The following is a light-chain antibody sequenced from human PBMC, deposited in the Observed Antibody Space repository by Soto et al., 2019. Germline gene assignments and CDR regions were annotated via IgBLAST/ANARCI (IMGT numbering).Light chain of an antibody. V-gene: IGKV1-27*01. CDR1: QGISNY. J-gene: IGKJ1*01. Sequence: DIQMTQSPSSLSASVGDRVTITFRASQGISNYLAWYQQRPGEVPKLLIYSASTLQSGVPSRFSGSGSGTDFPLTIRSLQPEDVATYYCQKYNSAPWTFGQGTTVDIK. CDR2: SAS. CDR3: QKYNSAPWT.